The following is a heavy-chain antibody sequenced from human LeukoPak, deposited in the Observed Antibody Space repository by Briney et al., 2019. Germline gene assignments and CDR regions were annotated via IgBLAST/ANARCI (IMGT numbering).Heavy chain of an antibody. CDR1: GDSVSSNSAA. CDR3: ARGDSSGEPYFDY. J-gene: IGHJ4*02. CDR2: TYYRSKWYN. Sequence: SQTLSLTCVISGDSVSSNSAAWNWIRQSPSRGLEWLGRTYYRSKWYNDYAVCVKSRITINPDTSKNQFSLQLNSVSPEDTAVYYCARGDSSGEPYFDYWGQGTMVTVSS. D-gene: IGHD6-19*01. V-gene: IGHV6-1*01.